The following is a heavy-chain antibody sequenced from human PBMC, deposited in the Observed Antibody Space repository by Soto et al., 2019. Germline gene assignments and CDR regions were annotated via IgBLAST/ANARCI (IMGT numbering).Heavy chain of an antibody. CDR2: ISGSGDYT. V-gene: IGHV3-23*01. CDR3: AKDGYCTATSCFAGGEFDY. J-gene: IGHJ4*02. CDR1: GFTFSNYA. D-gene: IGHD2-2*01. Sequence: EVQLSESGGGLVQPGGSLRLSCAASGFTFSNYAMSWVRQAPGKGLEWISAISGSGDYTYYEDSVKGRFTVSRDNSKSTWYMQMNNLRAEDSATYYCAKDGYCTATSCFAGGEFDYWGQGTQATVSS.